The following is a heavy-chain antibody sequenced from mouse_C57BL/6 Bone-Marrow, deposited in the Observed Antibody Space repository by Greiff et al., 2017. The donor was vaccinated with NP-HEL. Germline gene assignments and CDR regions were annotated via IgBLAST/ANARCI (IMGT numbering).Heavy chain of an antibody. V-gene: IGHV1-82*01. CDR3: ARAGCFYYDYTWFAY. CDR1: GYAFSSSW. J-gene: IGHJ3*01. CDR2: IYPGDGDT. D-gene: IGHD2-4*01. Sequence: QVQLQQSGPELVKPGASVKISCKASGYAFSSSWMNWVKQRPGKGLEWIGRIYPGDGDTNYNGKFKGKATLTADKSSSTAYMQLSSLTSEDSAVYFCARAGCFYYDYTWFAYWGQGTLVTVSA.